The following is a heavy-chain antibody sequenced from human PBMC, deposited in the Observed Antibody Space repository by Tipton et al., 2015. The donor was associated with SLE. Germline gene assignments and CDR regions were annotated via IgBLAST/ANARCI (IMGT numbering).Heavy chain of an antibody. CDR1: GGSISSGGYS. D-gene: IGHD1-7*01. J-gene: IGHJ3*02. CDR2: IYHSGST. V-gene: IGHV4-30-2*01. CDR3: ARDRDWNYGDAFDI. Sequence: TLSLTCAVSGGSISSGGYSWSWIRQPPGKGLEWIGYIYHSGSTYYNPSLKSRVTISVDRSKNQFSLKLSSVTAADTAVYYCARDRDWNYGDAFDIWGQGTMVTVSS.